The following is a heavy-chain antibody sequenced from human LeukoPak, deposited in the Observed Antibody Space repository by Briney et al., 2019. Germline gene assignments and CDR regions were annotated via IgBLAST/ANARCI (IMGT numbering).Heavy chain of an antibody. CDR2: IRYDGSYK. J-gene: IGHJ4*02. CDR1: GFTFSNYG. CDR3: AKGSLIFGVGGGHDY. D-gene: IGHD3-3*01. Sequence: PGGSLRLSCAASGFTFSNYGMHWVRQAPGKGLEWVAFIRYDGSYKYYADSVKGRFTISRDNSENTLYLQMNSLRAEDTAVYYCAKGSLIFGVGGGHDYWGQGTLVTVSS. V-gene: IGHV3-30*02.